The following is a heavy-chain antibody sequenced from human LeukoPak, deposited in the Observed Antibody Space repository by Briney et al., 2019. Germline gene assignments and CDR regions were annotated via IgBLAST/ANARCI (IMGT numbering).Heavy chain of an antibody. CDR3: ARGRNGYQAKIKAFDY. CDR1: GGSFSGYY. Sequence: SETLSHTCAVYGGSFSGYYWSWIRQPPGKGLEWIGEINHSGSTNYNPSLKSRVTISVDTSKNQFSLKLSSVTAADTAVYYCARGRNGYQAKIKAFDYWGQGTLVTVSS. J-gene: IGHJ4*02. CDR2: INHSGST. V-gene: IGHV4-34*01. D-gene: IGHD5-18*01.